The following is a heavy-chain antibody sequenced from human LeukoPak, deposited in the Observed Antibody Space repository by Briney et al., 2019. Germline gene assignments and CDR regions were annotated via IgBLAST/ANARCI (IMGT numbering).Heavy chain of an antibody. CDR2: ISGSSGII. CDR1: GFTFNTYT. Sequence: GGSLRLPCAASGFTFNTYTMNWVRQAPGKGLEWVSYISGSSGIIDYADSVKGRFTISRDNAKNSLYLQMNSLRAEDTAVYYCARGGGSGWYPRLHFDYWGQGTLVTVSS. J-gene: IGHJ4*02. V-gene: IGHV3-48*04. CDR3: ARGGGSGWYPRLHFDY. D-gene: IGHD6-19*01.